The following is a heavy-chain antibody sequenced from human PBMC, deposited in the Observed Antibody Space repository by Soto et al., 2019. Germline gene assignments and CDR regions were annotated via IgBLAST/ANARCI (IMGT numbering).Heavy chain of an antibody. CDR3: AKGGSDFNYLDY. D-gene: IGHD1-26*01. V-gene: IGHV3-33*06. J-gene: IGHJ4*02. CDR1: GFTFSSYG. CDR2: IWSDGLNK. Sequence: QVQLVESGGGVVQPGRSLRLSCAASGFTFSSYGMHWVRQAPRKGLEWVAVIWSDGLNKYYADSGKGRFTISRDNAKNTLYLQMNSLRPADTAVDYCAKGGSDFNYLDYWGQGTGVTVSS.